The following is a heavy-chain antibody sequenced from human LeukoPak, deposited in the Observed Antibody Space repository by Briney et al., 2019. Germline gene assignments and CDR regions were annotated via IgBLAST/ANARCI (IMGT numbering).Heavy chain of an antibody. CDR2: IYTSGST. Sequence: SSETLSLTCTVSGGSISSGSYYWSWIRQPAGKGLVWIGRIYTSGSTNYNPSLKSRVTISVDTSKNQFSLKLSSVTAADTAVYYCARDRNYDFWSGYSPWGQGTLVTVSS. D-gene: IGHD3-3*01. CDR1: GGSISSGSYY. V-gene: IGHV4-61*02. CDR3: ARDRNYDFWSGYSP. J-gene: IGHJ5*02.